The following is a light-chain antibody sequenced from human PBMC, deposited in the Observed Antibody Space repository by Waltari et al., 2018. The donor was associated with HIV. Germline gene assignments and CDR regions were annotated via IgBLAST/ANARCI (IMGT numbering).Light chain of an antibody. CDR1: SRDVGGFNY. CDR2: DVS. V-gene: IGLV2-11*01. CDR3: CSYAGSHTPWV. J-gene: IGLJ3*02. Sequence: QSALTQPRSVTGSPGQSVTISCPGTSRDVGGFNYVLWFQQHPGKAPKLIIYDVSKRPSGVPDRFSGSKSGNTASLTISGLQAEDEVHYYCCSYAGSHTPWVFGGGTKVTVL.